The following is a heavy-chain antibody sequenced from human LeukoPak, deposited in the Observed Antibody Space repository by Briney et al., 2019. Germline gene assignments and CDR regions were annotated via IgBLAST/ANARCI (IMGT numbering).Heavy chain of an antibody. CDR1: GNILTRYT. J-gene: IGHJ5*02. CDR3: TSVIVGATAPWFDP. CDR2: INTNTGKP. D-gene: IGHD1-26*01. V-gene: IGHV7-4-1*02. Sequence: ASVKVSCKASGNILTRYTINWVRQAPGQGLEWMGWINTNTGKPVYALGLTGRFVFSWDTSVSTAYLQISSLKTEDTGIYFCTSVIVGATAPWFDPWGQGTPVTVSS.